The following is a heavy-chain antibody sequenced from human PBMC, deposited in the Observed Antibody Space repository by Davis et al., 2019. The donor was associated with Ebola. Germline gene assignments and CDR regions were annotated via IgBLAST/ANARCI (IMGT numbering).Heavy chain of an antibody. J-gene: IGHJ6*03. Sequence: GESLKISCAASGFTFSSYAMHWVRQAPGKGLEWVAVISYDGSNKYYADSVKGRFTISRDNSKNSLYLQMNSLRAEDTAVYYCARDGQLGGDYYYMDVWGKGTTVTVSS. V-gene: IGHV3-30-3*01. CDR1: GFTFSSYA. CDR3: ARDGQLGGDYYYMDV. CDR2: ISYDGSNK. D-gene: IGHD6-6*01.